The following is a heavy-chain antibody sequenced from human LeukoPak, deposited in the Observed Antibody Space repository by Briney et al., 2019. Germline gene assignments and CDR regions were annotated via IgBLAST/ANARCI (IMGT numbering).Heavy chain of an antibody. CDR1: GFTVSNAW. Sequence: PGGSLRLSCAASGFTVSNAWMSWVRQAPGKWLEWVGRIKSKTDGGTTDYAAPVKDRFTISRDDSKNTLYLQMNSLKTEDTAVYYCTTAYYDSSGYYLKWGQGTLVTVSS. CDR3: TTAYYDSSGYYLK. J-gene: IGHJ4*02. V-gene: IGHV3-15*01. D-gene: IGHD3-22*01. CDR2: IKSKTDGGTT.